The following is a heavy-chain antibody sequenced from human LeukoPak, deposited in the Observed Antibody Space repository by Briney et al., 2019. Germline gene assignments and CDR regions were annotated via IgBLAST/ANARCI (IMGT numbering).Heavy chain of an antibody. Sequence: GGSLRLSCAGSGFTFSSYWLQWVRQAPGKGLEWLAVISFDGSNKYFADSVEGRLVVSRDNSNNTLYLHMNTLRPDDTAIYYCAAYHASGSFGYFQYWGLRTLVTVSS. CDR3: AAYHASGSFGYFQY. D-gene: IGHD1-14*01. J-gene: IGHJ1*01. CDR1: GFTFSSYW. V-gene: IGHV3-30*03. CDR2: ISFDGSNK.